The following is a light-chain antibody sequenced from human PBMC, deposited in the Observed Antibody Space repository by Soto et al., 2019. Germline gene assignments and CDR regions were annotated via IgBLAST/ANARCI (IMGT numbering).Light chain of an antibody. CDR3: QQYDSSPIT. J-gene: IGKJ5*01. CDR1: QYVGTR. CDR2: YTS. V-gene: IGKV3-11*01. Sequence: EIVLTQSPATLSSSPGETATLSCRASQYVGTRLAWYQHKPGQAPRLLIYYTSNRATGIPARFSGSGSGTDFTLTISSLEPEDFAVYYCQQYDSSPITFGQGTRLEIK.